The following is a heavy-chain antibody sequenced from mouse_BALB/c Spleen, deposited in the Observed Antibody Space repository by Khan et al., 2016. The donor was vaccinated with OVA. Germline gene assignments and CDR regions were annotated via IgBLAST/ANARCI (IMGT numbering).Heavy chain of an antibody. CDR1: GYTFTDYA. V-gene: IGHV1S137*01. D-gene: IGHD2-3*01. CDR2: ISTYSGNT. Sequence: QVQLQQPGPELVRPGVSVKISCKGSGYTFTDYAMYWVKQSHAKSLEWIGLISTYSGNTNYNQKFKGTATMTVDKSSSTAYMELARLTSGDSAIYYCARPAYDGYYDYWGQGTTLTVSS. CDR3: ARPAYDGYYDY. J-gene: IGHJ2*01.